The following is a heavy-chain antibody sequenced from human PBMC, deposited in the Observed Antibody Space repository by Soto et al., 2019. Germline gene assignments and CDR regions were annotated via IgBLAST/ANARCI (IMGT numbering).Heavy chain of an antibody. Sequence: QVQLQESGPGLVKPSETLSLTCAVPGDSISSYYCMWIRQPPGKGLESIGYLYYGRSANYNPSLKSRVTLSVDTSTNQCALTLSSMTAADTAVYYCARRSMAVVPEYWGQGTLVTVSS. CDR2: LYYGRSA. CDR3: ARRSMAVVPEY. J-gene: IGHJ4*02. V-gene: IGHV4-59*01. D-gene: IGHD3-22*01. CDR1: GDSISSYY.